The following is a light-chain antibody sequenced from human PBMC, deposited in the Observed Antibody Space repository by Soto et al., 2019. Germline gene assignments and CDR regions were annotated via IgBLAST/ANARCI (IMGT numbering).Light chain of an antibody. V-gene: IGKV3-20*01. CDR1: QSVSSNY. Sequence: EIVLTQSPGTLSLSPGERATLSCRASQSVSSNYLAWYQQKVGQAPRLLIYGASSRATGIPDRFSGSGSGTDFTLTISRLEPEDFALYYCQQYGSTPVTFGQGTKVEI. CDR2: GAS. J-gene: IGKJ1*01. CDR3: QQYGSTPVT.